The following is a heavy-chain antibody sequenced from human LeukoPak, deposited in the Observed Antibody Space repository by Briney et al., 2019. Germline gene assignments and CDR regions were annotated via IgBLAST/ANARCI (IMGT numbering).Heavy chain of an antibody. J-gene: IGHJ5*02. D-gene: IGHD5-18*01. CDR1: GGSISSYY. CDR2: IYYSGST. V-gene: IGHV4-59*01. Sequence: PSETLSLTCTVSGGSISSYYWGWIRQPPGKGLEWIGYIYYSGSTNYNPSLKSRVTISVDTSKNQFSLKLSSVTAADTAVYYCATYRGHAAMVLGANWFDPWGQGTLVTVSS. CDR3: ATYRGHAAMVLGANWFDP.